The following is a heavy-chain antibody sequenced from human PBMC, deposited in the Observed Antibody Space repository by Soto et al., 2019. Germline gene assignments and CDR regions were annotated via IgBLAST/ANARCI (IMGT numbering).Heavy chain of an antibody. J-gene: IGHJ4*02. V-gene: IGHV3-30-3*01. CDR2: ISYDGSNK. D-gene: IGHD4-17*01. CDR3: ARGPDDYGDYLDY. Sequence: QVQLVESGGGVVQPGRSLRLSCAASGFTFSSYAMHWVRQAPGKGLEWVAVISYDGSNKYYADSVKGRFTISRDNSKNTRYLQMNSLRAEDTAVYYCARGPDDYGDYLDYWGQGTLVTVSS. CDR1: GFTFSSYA.